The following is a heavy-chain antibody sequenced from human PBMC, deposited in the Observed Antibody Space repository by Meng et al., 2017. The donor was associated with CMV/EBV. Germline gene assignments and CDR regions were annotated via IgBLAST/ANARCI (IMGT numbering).Heavy chain of an antibody. Sequence: SVKVSCKASGGTFSSYAISWVRQAPGQGLEWMGGIIPIFCTANYAQKFQGRVTITTDESTSTAYMELSSLRSESTAVYYCARPSTARRVWSGYPHDYYYGMDVWGQGTTVTVSS. J-gene: IGHJ6*02. V-gene: IGHV1-69*05. D-gene: IGHD3-3*01. CDR1: GGTFSSYA. CDR3: ARPSTARRVWSGYPHDYYYGMDV. CDR2: IIPIFCTA.